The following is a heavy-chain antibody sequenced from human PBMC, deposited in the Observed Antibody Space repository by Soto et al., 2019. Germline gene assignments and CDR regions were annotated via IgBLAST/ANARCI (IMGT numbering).Heavy chain of an antibody. Sequence: SETLSLTCAVSGGSISSGGYSWGWIRQPPGKGLEWIGSIYYSGSTNYNPSLKSRVTISVDTSKNQFSLKLSSVTAADTAVYYCARLPGVGWFDPWGQGTLVTVSS. D-gene: IGHD7-27*01. CDR3: ARLPGVGWFDP. V-gene: IGHV4-39*01. CDR1: GGSISSGGYS. J-gene: IGHJ5*02. CDR2: IYYSGST.